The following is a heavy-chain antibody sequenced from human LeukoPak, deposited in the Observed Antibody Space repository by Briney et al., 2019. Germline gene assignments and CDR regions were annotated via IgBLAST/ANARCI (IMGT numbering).Heavy chain of an antibody. CDR1: GFTFSSFW. CDR3: ARERTSGWDAFDT. J-gene: IGHJ5*02. D-gene: IGHD6-19*01. CDR2: INSVGSST. Sequence: PGGSLRLSCAASGFTFSSFWMHWVRQAPGKGLVWVSRINSVGSSTSYADSVKGRFTISRDNAKNTLYLQMNSQRAEDTAVYYCARERTSGWDAFDTWGQGTLVTVSS. V-gene: IGHV3-74*01.